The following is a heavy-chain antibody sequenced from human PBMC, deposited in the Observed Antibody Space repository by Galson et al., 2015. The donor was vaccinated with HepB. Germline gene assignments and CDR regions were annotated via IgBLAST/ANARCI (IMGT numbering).Heavy chain of an antibody. D-gene: IGHD4-11*01. CDR3: ARGYSNYWYSGLGY. V-gene: IGHV3-53*01. CDR1: GFTVSDNY. J-gene: IGHJ4*02. CDR2: IYSDGRI. Sequence: SLRLSCAASGFTVSDNYMSWVRQAPGKGLECVSVIYSDGRIDYADSVKGRSTISRDNSKNILSLQMNSLRAEDTAVYYCARGYSNYWYSGLGYWGQGTLVTVSS.